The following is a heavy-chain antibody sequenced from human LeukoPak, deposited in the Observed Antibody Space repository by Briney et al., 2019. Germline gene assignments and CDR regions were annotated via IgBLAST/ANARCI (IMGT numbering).Heavy chain of an antibody. D-gene: IGHD6-19*01. V-gene: IGHV3-30*18. CDR3: AKDSWLVY. CDR2: ISYDGSNK. J-gene: IGHJ4*02. CDR1: GFTFSSYN. Sequence: GGSLRLSCAASGFTFSSYNMNWVRQAPGKGLEWVAVISYDGSNKYYADSVKGRFTISRDNSKNTLYLQMNSLRAEDTAVYYCAKDSWLVYWGQGTLVTVSS.